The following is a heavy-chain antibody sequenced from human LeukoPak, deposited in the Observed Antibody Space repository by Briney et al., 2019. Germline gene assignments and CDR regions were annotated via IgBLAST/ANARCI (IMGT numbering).Heavy chain of an antibody. Sequence: GASVRVSCKASGYTFTGYYMHWVRQAPGQGLEWMGWINPNSGGTNYAQKFQGRVTMTRDTSISTAYMELSRLRSDDTAVYYCATMVRGARRSNNWFDPWGQGTLVTVSS. D-gene: IGHD3-10*01. CDR3: ATMVRGARRSNNWFDP. CDR2: INPNSGGT. J-gene: IGHJ5*02. CDR1: GYTFTGYY. V-gene: IGHV1-2*02.